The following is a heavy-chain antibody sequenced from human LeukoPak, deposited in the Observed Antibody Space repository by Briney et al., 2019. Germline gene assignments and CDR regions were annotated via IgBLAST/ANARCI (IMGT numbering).Heavy chain of an antibody. CDR3: ATETNGRHYDY. CDR1: GPTFSTSG. CDR2: IGPTGSDR. D-gene: IGHD1-14*01. J-gene: IGHJ4*02. Sequence: GGSLRLSCTASGPTFSTSGFNWVRQAPGKGLEWVASIGPTGSDRYHADSIKGRFTISGDNANNFLYLQMNSLRAEDTAVYYCATETNGRHYDYWGQGTLLTVSS. V-gene: IGHV3-21*06.